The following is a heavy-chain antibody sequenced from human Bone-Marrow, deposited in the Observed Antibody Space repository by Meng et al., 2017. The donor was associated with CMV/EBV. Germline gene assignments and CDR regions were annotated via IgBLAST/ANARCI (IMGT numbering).Heavy chain of an antibody. CDR3: ARDGGWGKGAFDI. CDR1: GVSISSYY. J-gene: IGHJ3*02. V-gene: IGHV4-59*01. D-gene: IGHD3-16*01. CDR2: IYYSGST. Sequence: GSLRLSCTVSGVSISSYYWSWIRQPPGKGLECIGYIYYSGSTNYNPPLKSRVTISVDTSKNQFSLKLSSVTAADTAVYYCARDGGWGKGAFDIWGQGTMVTVSS.